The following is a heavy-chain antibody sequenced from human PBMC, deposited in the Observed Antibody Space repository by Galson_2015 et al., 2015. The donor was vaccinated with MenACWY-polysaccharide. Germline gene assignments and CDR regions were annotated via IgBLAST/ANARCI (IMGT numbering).Heavy chain of an antibody. CDR3: ARGRRDTAVAAPAAVLLDY. D-gene: IGHD6-19*01. CDR2: MNPNSGNT. Sequence: SVKVSCKASGYTFSSYDINWARQATGQRLEWMGWMNPNSGNTGYAQEFQGRVTMTRNTSISTAYMELSSLTSEDTAVYYCARGRRDTAVAAPAAVLLDYWGQGILVTVSS. CDR1: GYTFSSYD. J-gene: IGHJ4*02. V-gene: IGHV1-8*01.